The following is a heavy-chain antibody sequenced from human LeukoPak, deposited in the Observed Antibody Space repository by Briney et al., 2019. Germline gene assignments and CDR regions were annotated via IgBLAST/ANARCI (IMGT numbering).Heavy chain of an antibody. V-gene: IGHV1-3*01. J-gene: IGHJ4*02. D-gene: IGHD4-17*01. Sequence: ASVKVSCKASGYTFTSYATHWVRQAPGQRLEWMGWINAGNGNTKYSQKFQGKVTITRDTSASTAYMELSSLTSEDTAVYYCARSYGDSVDYWGQGTLVTVSS. CDR2: INAGNGNT. CDR3: ARSYGDSVDY. CDR1: GYTFTSYA.